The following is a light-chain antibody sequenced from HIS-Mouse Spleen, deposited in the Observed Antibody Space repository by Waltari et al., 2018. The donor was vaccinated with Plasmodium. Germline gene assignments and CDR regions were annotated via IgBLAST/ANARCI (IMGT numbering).Light chain of an antibody. V-gene: IGLV1-44*01. Sequence: QSVLTQPPSASGTPGQRVTISCSGSSPNIGSNPVNWYQQLPGTAPKLLIYNNNQRPSGVPDRFSGSKSGTSASLAISGLQSEDEADYYCAAWDDSLNGPVFGGGTKLTVL. CDR2: NNN. J-gene: IGLJ2*01. CDR1: SPNIGSNP. CDR3: AAWDDSLNGPV.